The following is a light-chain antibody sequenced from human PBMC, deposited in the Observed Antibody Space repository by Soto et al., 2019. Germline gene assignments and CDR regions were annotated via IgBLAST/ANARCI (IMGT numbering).Light chain of an antibody. Sequence: DIQMTQSPSSVSASVGDRVTITCRASQDVRNWVAWYQQTPGKAPELLIFAGSRLQSGVPSRFSGTGSGTDFTLTISSLQPEDFATYFCQQTNTFPLTFDGGTKVEIK. J-gene: IGKJ4*01. V-gene: IGKV1-12*01. CDR1: QDVRNW. CDR3: QQTNTFPLT. CDR2: AGS.